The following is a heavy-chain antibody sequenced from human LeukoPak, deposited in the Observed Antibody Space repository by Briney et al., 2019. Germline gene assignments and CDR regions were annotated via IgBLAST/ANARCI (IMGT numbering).Heavy chain of an antibody. CDR1: VYTLTELS. Sequence: SVNVSCKVSVYTLTELSMHWVRQAPGKGREGMGGVDPEDGKTIYAQKFQGRATMTEDTSTDTAYMELSSLRSEAPDVYSCATVHYYYDSSGYPDSWGAGTLVTVSS. CDR3: ATVHYYYDSSGYPDS. CDR2: VDPEDGKT. D-gene: IGHD3-22*01. J-gene: IGHJ4*02. V-gene: IGHV1-24*01.